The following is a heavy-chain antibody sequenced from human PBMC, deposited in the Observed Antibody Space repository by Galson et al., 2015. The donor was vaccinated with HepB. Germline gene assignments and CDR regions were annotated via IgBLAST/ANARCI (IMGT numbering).Heavy chain of an antibody. J-gene: IGHJ4*02. CDR1: GFTFSNYG. Sequence: SLRLSCAASGFTFSNYGIHWVRQAPGKGLEWVAVIWYDGSNKYYADSVKGRFTISRDNSKNTLYMQMDSLRAEDTAVYYCARHSAGGNRAEGMDYWGQGTLVTVSS. V-gene: IGHV3-33*01. D-gene: IGHD2/OR15-2a*01. CDR2: IWYDGSNK. CDR3: ARHSAGGNRAEGMDY.